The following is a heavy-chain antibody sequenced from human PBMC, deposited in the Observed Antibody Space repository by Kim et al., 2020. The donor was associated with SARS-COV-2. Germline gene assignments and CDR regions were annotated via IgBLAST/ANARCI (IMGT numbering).Heavy chain of an antibody. J-gene: IGHJ4*02. CDR3: ARGTSGSYYVRGDY. CDR1: GFTFSSYA. V-gene: IGHV3-30*04. CDR2: ISYDGSNK. D-gene: IGHD1-26*01. Sequence: GGSLRLSCAASGFTFSSYAMHWVRQAPGKGLEWVAVISYDGSNKYYADSVKGRFTISRDNSKNTLYLQMNSLRAEDTAVYYCARGTSGSYYVRGDYWGQG.